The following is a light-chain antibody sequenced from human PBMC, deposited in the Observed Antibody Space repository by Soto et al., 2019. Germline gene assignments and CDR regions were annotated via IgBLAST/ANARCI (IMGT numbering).Light chain of an antibody. V-gene: IGLV2-8*01. CDR3: SSYAGSNRVV. CDR1: SSDIGRYNY. CDR2: EVS. Sequence: QSALPQPPSASGSPGQSVTISCTGTSSDIGRYNYVSWYQHHPGKAPKLMIYEVSKRPSGVPDRFSGSRSGNTASLTVSGLQAEDEAAYYCSSYAGSNRVVFGGGTKLTVL. J-gene: IGLJ2*01.